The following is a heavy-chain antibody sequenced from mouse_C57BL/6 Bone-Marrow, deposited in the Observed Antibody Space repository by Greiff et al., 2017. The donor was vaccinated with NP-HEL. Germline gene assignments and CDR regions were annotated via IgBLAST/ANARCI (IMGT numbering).Heavy chain of an antibody. Sequence: VHVKQSGPELVKPGASVKISCKASGYSFTGYYMNWVKQSPEKSLEWIGEINPSTGGTTYNQKFKAKATLTVDKSSSTAYMQLKSLTSEDSAVYYCASLDSSGYPFAYWGQGTLVTVSA. J-gene: IGHJ3*01. CDR3: ASLDSSGYPFAY. CDR2: INPSTGGT. CDR1: GYSFTGYY. D-gene: IGHD3-2*02. V-gene: IGHV1-42*01.